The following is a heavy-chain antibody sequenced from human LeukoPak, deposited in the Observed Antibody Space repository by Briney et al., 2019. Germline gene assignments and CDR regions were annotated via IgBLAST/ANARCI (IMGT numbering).Heavy chain of an antibody. CDR2: ISYDGSDE. CDR1: GFVFGTYA. Sequence: GGSLRLSCAASGFVFGTYAMHWVRQAPGKGLECVSMISYDGSDEYYADSVKGRFAISRDNSKSTLYLQMNSLRPKDTAVYYCAKIRVRGVHYFDYWGQGTQVTVPS. D-gene: IGHD3-10*01. V-gene: IGHV3-30*18. CDR3: AKIRVRGVHYFDY. J-gene: IGHJ4*02.